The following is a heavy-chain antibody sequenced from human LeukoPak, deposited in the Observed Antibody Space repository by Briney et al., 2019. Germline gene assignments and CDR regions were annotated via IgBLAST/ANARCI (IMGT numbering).Heavy chain of an antibody. CDR2: ISSSSSTI. D-gene: IGHD3-22*01. CDR1: GFTFSSYS. CDR3: AGDKYYYDSSGYYEDHWYFDL. Sequence: GGSLRLSCAASGFTFSSYSMNWVRQAPGKGLEWVSYISSSSSTIYYADSVKGRFTISRDNAKNSLYLQMNSLRAEDTAVYYCAGDKYYYDSSGYYEDHWYFDLWGRGTLVTVSS. J-gene: IGHJ2*01. V-gene: IGHV3-48*01.